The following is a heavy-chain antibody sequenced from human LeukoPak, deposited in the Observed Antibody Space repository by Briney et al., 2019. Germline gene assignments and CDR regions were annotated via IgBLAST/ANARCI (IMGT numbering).Heavy chain of an antibody. J-gene: IGHJ6*02. CDR3: ARADYYYYGMDV. V-gene: IGHV4-59*01. CDR2: IYYSGST. CDR1: GGSISSYY. Sequence: SETLSLTCTVSGGSISSYYWSWIRQPPGKGLELIGYIYYSGSTNYNPSLKSRVTISVNTSKNQFSLKLSSVTAADTAVYYCARADYYYYGMDVWGQGATVTVSS.